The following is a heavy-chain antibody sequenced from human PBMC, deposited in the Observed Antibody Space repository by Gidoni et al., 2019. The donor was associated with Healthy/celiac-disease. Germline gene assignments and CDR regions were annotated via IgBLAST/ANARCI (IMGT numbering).Heavy chain of an antibody. D-gene: IGHD1-1*01. J-gene: IGHJ6*02. CDR1: GFTFSSYA. CDR3: ATPGPRLEPSYYGMDV. Sequence: QVQLVESGGGVVQPGRSLRLSCAASGFTFSSYAMHWVRQAPGKGLEWVAVISYDGSNKYYADSVKGRFTISRDNSKNTLYLQMNSLRAEDTAVYYCATPGPRLEPSYYGMDVWGQGTTVTVSS. CDR2: ISYDGSNK. V-gene: IGHV3-30*01.